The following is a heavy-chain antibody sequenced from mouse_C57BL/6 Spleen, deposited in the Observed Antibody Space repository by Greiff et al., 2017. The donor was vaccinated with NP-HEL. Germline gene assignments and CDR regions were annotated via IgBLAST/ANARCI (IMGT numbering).Heavy chain of an antibody. J-gene: IGHJ4*01. CDR3: ANLGDYAMDY. CDR2: ISSGSSTI. Sequence: EVKLVESGGGLVKPGGSLKLSCAASGFTFSDYGMHWVRQAPEKGLEWVAYISSGSSTIYYADTVKGRFTISRDNAKNTLFLQMTSLRSEDTAMYYCANLGDYAMDYWGQGTSVTVSS. CDR1: GFTFSDYG. D-gene: IGHD3-3*01. V-gene: IGHV5-17*01.